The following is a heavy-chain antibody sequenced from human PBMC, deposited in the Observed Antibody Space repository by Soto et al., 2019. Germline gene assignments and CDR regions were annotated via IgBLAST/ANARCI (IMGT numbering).Heavy chain of an antibody. CDR3: AREVITTQPGADGFDI. CDR2: IYHSGSA. D-gene: IGHD4-4*01. V-gene: IGHV4-30-4*01. J-gene: IGHJ3*02. CDR1: GGSITSGNYF. Sequence: QVRLQESGPGLVKPSQTLSLTCTVSGGSITSGNYFWSWVRQTPGKGLEWIAYIYHSGSAHYNPSLESRVVISIDTSEKQFSLMLNSVTAADTAIYYFAREVITTQPGADGFDIWGQGTMVTVSS.